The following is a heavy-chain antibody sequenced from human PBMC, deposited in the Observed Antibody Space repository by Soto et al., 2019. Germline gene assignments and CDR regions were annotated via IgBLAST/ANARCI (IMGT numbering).Heavy chain of an antibody. CDR2: INSDGSST. CDR1: GFTFSSYW. V-gene: IGHV3-74*01. J-gene: IGHJ5*02. CDR3: ARDRLRYGSGYNWFDP. Sequence: EVQLVESGGGLVQPGGSLRLSCAASGFTFSSYWMHWVRQAPGKGLVWVSRINSDGSSTRYEDSVKGRFTISRDNAKNTLYLQMNSLRDEDTAVYYCARDRLRYGSGYNWFDPWGQGTLVTVSS. D-gene: IGHD3-10*01.